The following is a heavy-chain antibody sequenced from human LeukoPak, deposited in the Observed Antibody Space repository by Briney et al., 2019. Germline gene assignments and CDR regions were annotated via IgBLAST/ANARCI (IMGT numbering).Heavy chain of an antibody. D-gene: IGHD6-19*01. CDR3: TRDSGIAVAGTIGY. CDR1: GYTFTSYG. CDR2: ISAYNGNT. V-gene: IGHV1-18*01. Sequence: ASVKVSCKASGYTFTSYGISWVRQAPGQGLEWMGWISAYNGNTNYAQKLQGRVTMTTDTSTSTAYMELRSLRSDDTAVYYCTRDSGIAVAGTIGYWGQGTLVTVSS. J-gene: IGHJ4*02.